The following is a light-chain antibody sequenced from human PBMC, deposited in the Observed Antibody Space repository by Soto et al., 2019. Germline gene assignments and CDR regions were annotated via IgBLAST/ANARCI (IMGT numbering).Light chain of an antibody. CDR1: QSISYN. J-gene: IGKJ2*01. CDR2: DAS. Sequence: EIVLTQSPATLSWYPGERATLSCRARQSISYNLAWYQQKPGQAPRLLIYDASNRATGVPARFSGSGSGTDFTLSISSLEPEDFAVYYCQQRGDWPLYTFGQGSRREIK. V-gene: IGKV3-11*01. CDR3: QQRGDWPLYT.